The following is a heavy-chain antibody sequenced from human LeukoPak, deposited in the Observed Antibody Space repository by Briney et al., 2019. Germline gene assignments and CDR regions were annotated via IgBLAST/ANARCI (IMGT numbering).Heavy chain of an antibody. D-gene: IGHD6-19*01. CDR2: IKSKTDGGTT. V-gene: IGHV3-15*01. CDR3: TTDLAVARWY. J-gene: IGHJ4*02. CDR1: GLTFSNAW. Sequence: GGSLSLSCAASGLTFSNAWMRWVRQAPGEGREWVGRIKSKTDGGTTEYAAPVKGRITISRDDSKNTLYLQMNSLKTEDTAVYYCTTDLAVARWYWAQGTLVTVSS.